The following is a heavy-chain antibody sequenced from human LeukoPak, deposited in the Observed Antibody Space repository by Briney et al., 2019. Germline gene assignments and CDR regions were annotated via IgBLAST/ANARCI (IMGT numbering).Heavy chain of an antibody. V-gene: IGHV4-34*01. Sequence: SETLSLTCAVYGGSFSGYYWSWIRQPPGKGLKWIGSIYYSGSTYYNPSLKSRVTISVDTSKNQFSLKLSSVTAADTAVYYCARLVLGRYFDYWGQGTLVTVSS. CDR3: ARLVLGRYFDY. J-gene: IGHJ4*02. CDR2: IYYSGST. D-gene: IGHD2-8*02. CDR1: GGSFSGYY.